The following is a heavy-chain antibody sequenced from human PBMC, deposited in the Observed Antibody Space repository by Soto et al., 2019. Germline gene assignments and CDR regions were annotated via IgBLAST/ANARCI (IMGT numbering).Heavy chain of an antibody. CDR3: ATCGADCYSNYYFGLDV. CDR1: GFTFSRYS. CDR2: INTRGSII. D-gene: IGHD2-21*02. V-gene: IGHV3-21*01. J-gene: IGHJ6*02. Sequence: QLVESGGGLVNPGGSLRLSCATSGFTFSRYSMNWVRQAPGKGLEWVSSINTRGSIIYYADSVRGRFTSSRDNAKNSLYLQMSSLRDEYTAVYYCATCGADCYSNYYFGLDVWGQGTTVTVPS.